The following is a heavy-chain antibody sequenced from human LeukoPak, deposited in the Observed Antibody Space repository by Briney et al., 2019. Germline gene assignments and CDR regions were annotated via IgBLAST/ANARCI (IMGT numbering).Heavy chain of an antibody. CDR2: IYSGDTT. D-gene: IGHD3-10*01. V-gene: IGHV3-66*01. CDR1: GFTVSTNY. Sequence: GSLRLSCAASGFTVSTNYMSWVRQAPGKGLEWVSVIYSGDTTFYADSVRGKFTISRDNSKNTLYLQMNSLRAEDTAVYYCASILRSSSGYYFDYWGQGTLVTVSS. J-gene: IGHJ4*02. CDR3: ASILRSSSGYYFDY.